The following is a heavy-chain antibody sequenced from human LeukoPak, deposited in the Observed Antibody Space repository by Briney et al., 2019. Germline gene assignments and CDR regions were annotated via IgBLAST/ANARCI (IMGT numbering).Heavy chain of an antibody. Sequence: PGGSLRLSCAASGFTFSSYSMNWVRQAPGKGLEWVSSISSSSSYIYYADSVKGGFTISRDKAKKSLYMQMNRLRAEDTAVYYCASRQYSSSSFDYWGQGTLVTVSS. CDR3: ASRQYSSSSFDY. CDR2: ISSSSSYI. V-gene: IGHV3-21*01. J-gene: IGHJ4*02. D-gene: IGHD6-6*01. CDR1: GFTFSSYS.